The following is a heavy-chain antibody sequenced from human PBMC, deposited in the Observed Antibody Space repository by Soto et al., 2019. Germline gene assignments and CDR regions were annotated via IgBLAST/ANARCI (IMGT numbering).Heavy chain of an antibody. J-gene: IGHJ6*02. CDR1: GGSFSGYY. CDR3: ARGGGSGSYYKVYYYGMDV. V-gene: IGHV4-34*01. CDR2: INHSGST. D-gene: IGHD3-10*01. Sequence: SETLSLTCAVYGGSFSGYYWSWMRQRPWTGLEWIGEINHSGSTNSTPSLKCRVTISVDTSKNQFSLKPSSVTAADTAVYYCARGGGSGSYYKVYYYGMDVWGQGTTVT.